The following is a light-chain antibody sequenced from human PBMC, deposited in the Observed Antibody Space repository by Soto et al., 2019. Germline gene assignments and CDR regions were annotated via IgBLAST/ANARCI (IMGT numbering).Light chain of an antibody. V-gene: IGLV1-47*01. CDR2: RND. CDR3: ATWDDSLSASRVV. J-gene: IGLJ7*01. CDR1: SSNIGSNY. Sequence: QAVVTQPPSASGTPGQRVTISCSGSSSNIGSNYVYWYQQFPGTAPKLLIYRNDQRASGVPGRFYGSKSGSSASLAISGLRSEDEADYYCATWDDSLSASRVVFGGGTQLTVL.